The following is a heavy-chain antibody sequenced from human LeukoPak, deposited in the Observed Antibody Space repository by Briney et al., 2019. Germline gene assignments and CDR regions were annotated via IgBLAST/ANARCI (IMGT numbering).Heavy chain of an antibody. CDR2: ITGSSSTV. D-gene: IGHD3-10*01. CDR3: ARYRGGRGSDFFDY. J-gene: IGHJ4*02. Sequence: GGSLKLSCAASGFTFSSYSMTWVRQAPGKGLEWISYITGSSSTVFYADSVKGRFIISRDNAKNSLYLQMNSLRDEDTAVYYCARYRGGRGSDFFDYWGQGTLVTVSS. V-gene: IGHV3-48*02. CDR1: GFTFSSYS.